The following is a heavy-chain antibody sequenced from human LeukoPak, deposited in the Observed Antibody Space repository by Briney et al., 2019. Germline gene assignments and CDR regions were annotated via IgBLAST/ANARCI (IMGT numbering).Heavy chain of an antibody. CDR3: ARESGYCNSISCSFNWFDP. Sequence: GGSLRLSCVASGFTFGSHVMHWVRQAPGKGLEYVSAISSNGDSTYYANSVKGRFNISRDNSKNTLYLQMGSLTAEDTAVYYCARESGYCNSISCSFNWFDPWGQGTLVTVSS. CDR2: ISSNGDST. J-gene: IGHJ5*02. CDR1: GFTFGSHV. D-gene: IGHD2/OR15-2a*01. V-gene: IGHV3-64*01.